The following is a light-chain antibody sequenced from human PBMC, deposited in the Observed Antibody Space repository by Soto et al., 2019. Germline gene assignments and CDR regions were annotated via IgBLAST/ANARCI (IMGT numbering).Light chain of an antibody. CDR1: ENIYGY. J-gene: IGKJ4*01. CDR3: QQYSAYPLT. V-gene: IGKV1-5*03. Sequence: DIQLTQSPSILSASVGDRVTITCRASENIYGYLAWYQQKPGEAPKLLIYWASTLVSGVPSRFTGGESGTEFTLTIGDLQPDDLATYFCQQYSAYPLTFGGVTKVDVK. CDR2: WAS.